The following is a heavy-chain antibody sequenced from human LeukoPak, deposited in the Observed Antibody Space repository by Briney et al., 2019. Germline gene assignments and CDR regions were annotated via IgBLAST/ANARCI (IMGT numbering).Heavy chain of an antibody. J-gene: IGHJ5*02. D-gene: IGHD2-2*01. CDR3: AKGRDKYQLLSKNWFDP. CDR2: ISGSI. Sequence: GRSLRLSCAASGFTFDDYAMHWVRQAPGKGLEWVSGISGSIGYADSMKGRFTISRDNAKNSLYLQMNSLRAEDTALYYCAKGRDKYQLLSKNWFDPWGQGTLVTVSS. CDR1: GFTFDDYA. V-gene: IGHV3-9*01.